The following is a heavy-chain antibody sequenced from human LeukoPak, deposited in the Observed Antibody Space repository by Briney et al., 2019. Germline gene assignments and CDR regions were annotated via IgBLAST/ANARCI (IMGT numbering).Heavy chain of an antibody. D-gene: IGHD3-10*01. CDR2: ISGSGGST. CDR1: GFTFSSYA. CDR3: AKGDGSMVDP. V-gene: IGHV3-23*01. Sequence: GGSLRLSCAASGFTFSSYAMSWVRQAPGKGLEWVSAISGSGGSTYYADSAKGRFTNSRDNSKNTLYLLMNSLRAEDTAVYYCAKGDGSMVDPWGQGTLVTVSS. J-gene: IGHJ5*02.